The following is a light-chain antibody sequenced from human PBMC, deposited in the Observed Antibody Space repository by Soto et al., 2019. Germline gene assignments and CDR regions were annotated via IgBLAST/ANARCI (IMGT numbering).Light chain of an antibody. Sequence: DIQMTQSPSTLSASVGERVTITCRASQRISGWLAWYQQKPGKAPKLLIYEASNLESGVPSRFSGSESGTEFTLTISSLQADDFATYYCQQYNSDWTFGQGTKVEIK. CDR3: QQYNSDWT. J-gene: IGKJ1*01. V-gene: IGKV1-5*03. CDR1: QRISGW. CDR2: EAS.